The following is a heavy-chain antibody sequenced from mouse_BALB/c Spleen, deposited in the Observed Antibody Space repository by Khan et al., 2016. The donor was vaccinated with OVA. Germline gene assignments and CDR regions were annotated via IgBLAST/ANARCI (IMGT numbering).Heavy chain of an antibody. D-gene: IGHD2-3*01. CDR1: GYTFTYYV. CDR2: IYPGSDNA. CDR3: ARGDGYYVYFDY. V-gene: IGHV1-81*01. Sequence: QVRLQQSGPELVKPGASVKMSCKSPGYTFTYYVITWVKQRTGQGLEWIGEIYPGSDNAYYNERFKGKATLTADKSYNPTHMQLSSLTSEDSAVYFCARGDGYYVYFDYWGQGTTLTVSS. J-gene: IGHJ2*01.